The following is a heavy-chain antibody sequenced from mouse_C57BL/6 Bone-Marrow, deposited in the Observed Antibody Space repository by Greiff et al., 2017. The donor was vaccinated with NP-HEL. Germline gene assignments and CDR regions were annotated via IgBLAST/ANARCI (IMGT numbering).Heavy chain of an antibody. Sequence: EVKLVESGGGLVKPGGSLKLSCAASGFTFSSYAMSWVRQTPEKRLEWVATISGGGSYTYYLDNVKGRFTISSDTAKNNLYLQMSHLKSEDTAMDYCASDGWLPWYFDVWGTGTTVTVSS. CDR3: ASDGWLPWYFDV. V-gene: IGHV5-4*03. D-gene: IGHD2-2*01. CDR1: GFTFSSYA. J-gene: IGHJ1*03. CDR2: ISGGGSYT.